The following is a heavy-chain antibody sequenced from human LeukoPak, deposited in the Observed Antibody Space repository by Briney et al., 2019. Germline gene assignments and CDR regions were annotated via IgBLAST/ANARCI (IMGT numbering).Heavy chain of an antibody. CDR3: AGGLLNYYYYMDV. D-gene: IGHD3-22*01. CDR1: GFTFSNAW. CDR2: IKSKTDGGTT. Sequence: GGSLRLSCAASGFTFSNAWMSWVRQAPGKGLEWVGRIKSKTDGGTTDYAAPVKGRFTISRDNSKNTLYLQMNSLRAEDTAVYYCAGGLLNYYYYMDVWGKGTTVTVSS. J-gene: IGHJ6*03. V-gene: IGHV3-15*01.